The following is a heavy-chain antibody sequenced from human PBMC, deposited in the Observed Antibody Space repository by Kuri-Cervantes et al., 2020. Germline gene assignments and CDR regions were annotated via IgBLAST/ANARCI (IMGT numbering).Heavy chain of an antibody. V-gene: IGHV1-2*02. Sequence: ASVKVSCKASGYTFTGYYMHWVRQAPGQGLEWMGWINPNSGGTNYAQKFQGRVTMTRGTSISTAYMELSRLRSDDTAVYYCARDLNYYGSGSYYDYYYYYGMDVWGQGTTVTVSS. J-gene: IGHJ6*02. D-gene: IGHD3-10*01. CDR1: GYTFTGYY. CDR3: ARDLNYYGSGSYYDYYYYYGMDV. CDR2: INPNSGGT.